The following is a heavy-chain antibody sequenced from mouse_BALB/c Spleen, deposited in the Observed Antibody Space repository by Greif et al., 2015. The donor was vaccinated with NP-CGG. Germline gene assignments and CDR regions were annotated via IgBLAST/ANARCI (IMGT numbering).Heavy chain of an antibody. CDR3: ARHHYGSSYYYAMDY. CDR2: IWSDGST. V-gene: IGHV2-6-2*01. CDR1: GFSLTSYG. D-gene: IGHD1-1*01. J-gene: IGHJ4*01. Sequence: VQQQQSGPDLVAPSQSLSITCTVSGFSLTSYGVHWVRQPPGKGLEWLVVIWSDGSTTYNSALKSRLSISKDNSKSQVFLKMNSLQTDDTAMYYCARHHYGSSYYYAMDYWGQGTSVTVSS.